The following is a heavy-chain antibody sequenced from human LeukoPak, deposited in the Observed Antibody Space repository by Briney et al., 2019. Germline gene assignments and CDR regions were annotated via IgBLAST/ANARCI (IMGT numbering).Heavy chain of an antibody. V-gene: IGHV3-21*01. CDR3: ARVTMTTVTAFDY. CDR2: ISSGSTYI. D-gene: IGHD4-17*01. Sequence: GGSLGLSCAASGFTFSSYSMNWVRQAPGKGLEWVSSISSGSTYIYYADSLKGRFTISRDNAKNSLYLQMNSLRAEDTAVYYCARVTMTTVTAFDYWGQGTLVTVSS. J-gene: IGHJ4*02. CDR1: GFTFSSYS.